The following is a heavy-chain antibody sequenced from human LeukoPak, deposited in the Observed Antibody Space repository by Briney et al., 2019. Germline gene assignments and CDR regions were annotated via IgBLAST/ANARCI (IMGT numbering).Heavy chain of an antibody. Sequence: PGGSLRLSCAASGFTFSSYAMHWVRQAPGKGLEWVAVISYDGSNKYYADSVKGRFTISRDNSKNTLYLQMNSLRAEDTAVYYCARGHYDFWSGSPRAFDYWGQGTLVTVSS. CDR2: ISYDGSNK. J-gene: IGHJ4*02. CDR1: GFTFSSYA. CDR3: ARGHYDFWSGSPRAFDY. D-gene: IGHD3-3*01. V-gene: IGHV3-30-3*01.